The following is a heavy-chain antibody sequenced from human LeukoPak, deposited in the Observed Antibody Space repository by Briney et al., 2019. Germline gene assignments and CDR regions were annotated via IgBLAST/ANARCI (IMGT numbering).Heavy chain of an antibody. D-gene: IGHD2-21*02. J-gene: IGHJ4*02. CDR1: GFTFSDYY. Sequence: GGSLRLSCAASGFTFSDYYMSWIRQAPGKGLEWISYITNGDTSLYYADSVKGRFTISRDNTRNSLYLQMISLRAEDTAVYYCAKRGKVVTLSWGQGTLVTVSS. V-gene: IGHV3-11*04. CDR3: AKRGKVVTLS. CDR2: ITNGDTSL.